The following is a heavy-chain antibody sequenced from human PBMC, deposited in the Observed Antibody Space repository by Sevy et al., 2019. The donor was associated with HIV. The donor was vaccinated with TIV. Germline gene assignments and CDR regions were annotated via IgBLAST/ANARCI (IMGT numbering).Heavy chain of an antibody. CDR2: IYYSGST. Sequence: SETLSLTCTVSGDSLSNSGYYWGWIRQPPGKGLEWIGNIYYSGSTHYNPSLKSRVTVSIDTSKNQFSLKLCSVTAAETAVYFCARFPYGDYVDYFDYWGQGTLVTVSS. CDR1: GDSLSNSGYY. CDR3: ARFPYGDYVDYFDY. J-gene: IGHJ4*02. D-gene: IGHD4-17*01. V-gene: IGHV4-39*01.